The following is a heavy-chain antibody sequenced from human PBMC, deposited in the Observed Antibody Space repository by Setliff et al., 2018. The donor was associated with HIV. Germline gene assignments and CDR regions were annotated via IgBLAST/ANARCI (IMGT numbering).Heavy chain of an antibody. CDR2: IYHSGST. J-gene: IGHJ4*02. D-gene: IGHD3-22*01. Sequence: KTSETLSLTCAVSGGSISSNWWSWVRQSPGEGLEWIGEIYHSGSTHYNPSLQSRVTISVDKSKSQFSLKLNSVTAADTAVYYCGGNGYYSIDYWGQGTLVTVSS. CDR3: GGNGYYSIDY. CDR1: GGSISSNW. V-gene: IGHV4-4*02.